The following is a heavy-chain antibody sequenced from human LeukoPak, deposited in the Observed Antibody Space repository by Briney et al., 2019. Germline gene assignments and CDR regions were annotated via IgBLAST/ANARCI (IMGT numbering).Heavy chain of an antibody. CDR1: GFTFTTYA. Sequence: GGSLRLSCAASGFTFTTYAISWVRAAAGKGLEWVALVRGSGGSTYYAASVNGRFTVSRDNSKNTLYLQMNSLRAEDTAVYYCVPCHYDSSDYRRFGYFDYWGQGTLVTVSS. CDR2: VRGSGGST. D-gene: IGHD3-22*01. CDR3: VPCHYDSSDYRRFGYFDY. V-gene: IGHV3-23*01. J-gene: IGHJ4*02.